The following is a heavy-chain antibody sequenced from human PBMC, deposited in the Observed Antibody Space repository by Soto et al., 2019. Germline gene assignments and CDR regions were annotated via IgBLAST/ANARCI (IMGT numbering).Heavy chain of an antibody. V-gene: IGHV5-10-1*01. J-gene: IGHJ5*02. D-gene: IGHD3-22*01. CDR3: APILYYYDSSGYPS. CDR1: GYSFTNYW. Sequence: GESLKISCKGSGYSFTNYWISWVRQMPGKGLEWMGRIDPSDSYTNYSPSFQGHVTISADKSISTAYLQWSSLKASDTAMYYCAPILYYYDSSGYPSWGQGTLVTVSS. CDR2: IDPSDSYT.